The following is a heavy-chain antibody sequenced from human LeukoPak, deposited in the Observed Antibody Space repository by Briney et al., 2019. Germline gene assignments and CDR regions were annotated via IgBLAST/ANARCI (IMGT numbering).Heavy chain of an antibody. J-gene: IGHJ4*02. CDR3: ARSKSSSLSC. CDR1: GYSFTSYW. D-gene: IGHD6-13*01. CDR2: IDPSDSYT. Sequence: PGESLKISCKGSGYSFTSYWISWVRQMPGKGLEWMGRIDPSDSYTNYSPSLQGHVTISADKSISTAYLQWSSLKASDTAMYYCARSKSSSLSCWGQGTLVTVSS. V-gene: IGHV5-10-1*01.